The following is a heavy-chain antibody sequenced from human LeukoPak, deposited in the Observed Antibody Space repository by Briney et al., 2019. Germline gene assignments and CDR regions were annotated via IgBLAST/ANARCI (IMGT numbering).Heavy chain of an antibody. D-gene: IGHD2-15*01. CDR1: GYTFTSYG. V-gene: IGHV1-2*02. J-gene: IGHJ4*02. Sequence: ASVKVSCKASGYTFTSYGISWVRQAPGQGLEWMGWINPNSGGTNYAQKFQGRVTMTRDTSISTAYMELSRLRSDDTAVYYCATYCSGGSCHHFDYWGQGTLVTVSS. CDR2: INPNSGGT. CDR3: ATYCSGGSCHHFDY.